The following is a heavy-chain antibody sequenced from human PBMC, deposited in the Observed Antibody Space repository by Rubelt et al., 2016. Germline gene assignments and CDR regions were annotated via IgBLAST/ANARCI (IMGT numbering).Heavy chain of an antibody. CDR2: IYWDDDK. Sequence: QITLKESGPTLVKPTQTLTLTCTFFGFSLTTSGVGVGWIRQPPGKALEWLALIYWDDDKRYSPYLKSRLTITKDTSKNQVVLTVTNMGPADTATYYCARVGFGGNSPFDYWGQGTLDTVSS. CDR1: GFSLTTSGVG. CDR3: ARVGFGGNSPFDY. V-gene: IGHV2-5*02. J-gene: IGHJ4*02. D-gene: IGHD4-23*01.